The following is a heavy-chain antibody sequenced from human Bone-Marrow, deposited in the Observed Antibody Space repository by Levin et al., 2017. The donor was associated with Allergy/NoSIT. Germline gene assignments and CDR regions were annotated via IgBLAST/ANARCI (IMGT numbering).Heavy chain of an antibody. Sequence: GESLKISCAASGFTFSSYWMSWVRQAPGKGLEWVANIKQDGSEKYYVDSVKGRFTISRDNAKNSLYLQMNSLRAEDTAVYYCARGLGNDYIPVPVDYWGQGTLVTVSS. CDR2: IKQDGSEK. V-gene: IGHV3-7*03. CDR1: GFTFSSYW. J-gene: IGHJ4*02. CDR3: ARGLGNDYIPVPVDY. D-gene: IGHD3-16*01.